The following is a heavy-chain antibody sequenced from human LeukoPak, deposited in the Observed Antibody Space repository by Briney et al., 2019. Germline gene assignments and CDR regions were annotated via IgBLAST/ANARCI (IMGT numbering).Heavy chain of an antibody. Sequence: ASVKVSCKASGYTFTSYAMNWVRQAPGQGLEWMGWINTNTGNPTYAQGFTGRFVFSLDTSVSTAYLQISSLKAEDTAVYYCAKGAPYYYDSSAPRAFDIWGQGTMVTVSS. CDR1: GYTFTSYA. CDR3: AKGAPYYYDSSAPRAFDI. J-gene: IGHJ3*02. D-gene: IGHD3-22*01. CDR2: INTNTGNP. V-gene: IGHV7-4-1*02.